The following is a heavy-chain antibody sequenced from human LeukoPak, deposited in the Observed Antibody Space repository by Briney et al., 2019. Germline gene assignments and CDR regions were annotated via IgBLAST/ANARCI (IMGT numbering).Heavy chain of an antibody. V-gene: IGHV3-30*18. CDR1: GFTFSSYG. Sequence: GGSLRLSCVASGFTFSSYGMHWVRQAPGKGLEWVAVISYDGSNKYYADSVKGRFTISRDNSKNTLYLQMNSLRAEDTAVYYCAKEAYFDYWGQGTLVTVSS. CDR2: ISYDGSNK. J-gene: IGHJ4*02. CDR3: AKEAYFDY.